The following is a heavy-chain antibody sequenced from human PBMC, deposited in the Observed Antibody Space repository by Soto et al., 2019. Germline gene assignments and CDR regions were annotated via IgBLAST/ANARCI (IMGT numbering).Heavy chain of an antibody. D-gene: IGHD2-2*01. V-gene: IGHV1-24*01. CDR2: FDPEDGET. J-gene: IGHJ6*03. CDR3: ATGNRYCSSTSCLKDYYYYYYMDV. CDR1: GYTLPELS. Sequence: ASVKVSCKVSGYTLPELSMHWVRQAPGKGLEWMGGFDPEDGETIYAQKFQGRVTMTEDTSTDTAYMELSSLRSEDTAVYYCATGNRYCSSTSCLKDYYYYYYMDVWGKGTTVTVSS.